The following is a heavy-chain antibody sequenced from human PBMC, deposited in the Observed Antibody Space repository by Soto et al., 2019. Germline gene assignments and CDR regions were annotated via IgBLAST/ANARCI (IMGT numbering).Heavy chain of an antibody. D-gene: IGHD2-2*01. V-gene: IGHV1-2*02. J-gene: IGHJ5*02. CDR1: GYTFTGYY. Sequence: GASVKVSCKASGYTFTGYYMHWVRQAPGQGLEWMGWINPNSGGTNYAQKFQGRVTMTRDTSISTAYMELSRLRSDETDVYYCARGPRAKVVPAATNWFDPWGQGTLVTVS. CDR3: ARGPRAKVVPAATNWFDP. CDR2: INPNSGGT.